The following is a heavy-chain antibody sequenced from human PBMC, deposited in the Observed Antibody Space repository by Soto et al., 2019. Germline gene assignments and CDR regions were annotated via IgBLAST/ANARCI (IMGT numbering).Heavy chain of an antibody. D-gene: IGHD6-13*01. V-gene: IGHV3-33*01. CDR1: GFTFSRFG. CDR3: ARDLSRQQQESFDY. J-gene: IGHJ4*01. Sequence: PGGSLRLSCAASGFTFSRFGMHWVRQAPGKGLEWVAVIWSDGVNKYYADSVKGRFTISRDNSKNTLFLQMNSLRVEDTAVYYCARDLSRQQQESFDYWSHGTLVTVSS. CDR2: IWSDGVNK.